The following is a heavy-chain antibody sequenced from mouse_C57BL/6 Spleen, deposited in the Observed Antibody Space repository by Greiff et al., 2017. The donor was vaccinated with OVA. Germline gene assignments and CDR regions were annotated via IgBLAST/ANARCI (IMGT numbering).Heavy chain of an antibody. CDR3: ARQGDYGSRGGAMDY. V-gene: IGHV2-6-1*01. J-gene: IGHJ4*01. D-gene: IGHD1-1*01. CDR1: GFSLTSYG. Sequence: VKLMESGPGLVAPSQSLSITCTVSGFSLTSYGVHWVRQPPGKGLELLVVIWSDGSTNYNSALKSRLSISKDNSKSQVFLKMNSLQTDDTAMYYCARQGDYGSRGGAMDYWGQGTSVTVSS. CDR2: IWSDGST.